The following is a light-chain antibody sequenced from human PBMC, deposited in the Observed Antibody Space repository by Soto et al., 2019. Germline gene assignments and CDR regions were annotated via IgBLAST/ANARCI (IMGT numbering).Light chain of an antibody. CDR2: DAS. V-gene: IGKV1-5*01. J-gene: IGKJ1*01. CDR3: QQYNSYWT. Sequence: DIQMTQSPSTLSASVGDRVTITCRASQTVNSWLAWYQQKPGKAPTLLIYDASSLESGVPSRFSGSGSGTEFTLTISSLQPDDFATYYCQQYNSYWTFGQGTKVDIK. CDR1: QTVNSW.